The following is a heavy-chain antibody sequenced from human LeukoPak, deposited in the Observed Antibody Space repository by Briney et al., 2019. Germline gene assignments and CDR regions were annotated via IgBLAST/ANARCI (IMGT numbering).Heavy chain of an antibody. CDR3: ARDSYGLSTLDY. CDR1: GFTVSHYS. V-gene: IGHV3-33*08. Sequence: GGSLRLSCAASGFTVSHYSMHWVRQAPGKGLEWVAVVWYDGIHKYYADSVKGRFTISRDNSKNTLYLQMNGLRAADTAVYYCARDSYGLSTLDYWGQGTLVTVSS. D-gene: IGHD5/OR15-5a*01. CDR2: VWYDGIHK. J-gene: IGHJ4*02.